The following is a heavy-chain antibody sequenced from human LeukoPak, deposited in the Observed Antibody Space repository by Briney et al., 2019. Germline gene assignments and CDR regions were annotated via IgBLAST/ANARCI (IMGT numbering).Heavy chain of an antibody. D-gene: IGHD6-13*01. Sequence: SQTLSLTCTVSGGSISSGGYYWSWIRQHPGKGLEWIGYIYYSGSTYYNPSLKSRVTISVDTSKNQFSLKLSSVTAADTAVYYCAREKTGRIAAAGTNYFDYWDQGTLVTVSS. CDR2: IYYSGST. J-gene: IGHJ4*02. CDR3: AREKTGRIAAAGTNYFDY. CDR1: GGSISSGGYY. V-gene: IGHV4-31*03.